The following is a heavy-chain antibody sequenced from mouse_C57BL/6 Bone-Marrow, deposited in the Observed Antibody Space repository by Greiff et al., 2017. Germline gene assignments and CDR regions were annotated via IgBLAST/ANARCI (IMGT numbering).Heavy chain of an antibody. V-gene: IGHV1-52*01. Sequence: QVQLKQPGAELVRPGSSVKLSCKASGYTFTSYWMHWVKQRPIQGLEWIGNIDPSDSETHYNQKFKDKATLTVDKSSSTAYMQLSSLTSEDSAVYYCARELLRYYDAMDYWGQGTSVTVSS. CDR2: IDPSDSET. CDR3: ARELLRYYDAMDY. D-gene: IGHD1-1*01. J-gene: IGHJ4*01. CDR1: GYTFTSYW.